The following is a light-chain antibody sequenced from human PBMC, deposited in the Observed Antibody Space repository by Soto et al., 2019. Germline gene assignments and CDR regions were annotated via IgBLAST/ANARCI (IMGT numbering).Light chain of an antibody. J-gene: IGKJ2*01. CDR1: QSVSSN. V-gene: IGKV3-15*01. CDR2: GAS. CDR3: QQYNNWHRT. Sequence: EIVMTQSPATLSVSPGERATVSCRASQSVSSNLAWYQQKPGQAPRLLIYGASTRTTGIPARFSGSGSGTEFTLTIGSLQSEDFAVNYCQQYNNWHRTFGQGTKLEIK.